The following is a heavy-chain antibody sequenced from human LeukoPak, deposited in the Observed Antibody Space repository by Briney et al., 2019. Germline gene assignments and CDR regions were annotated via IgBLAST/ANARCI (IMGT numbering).Heavy chain of an antibody. CDR1: RFTFNNYA. J-gene: IGHJ4*02. CDR2: ITVSGGGT. CDR3: AKRVPYYFDY. V-gene: IGHV3-23*01. Sequence: GGSLRLSCAASRFTFNNYAMSWVRQAPGKGLEWVSSITVSGGGTFYADSVKGRFTISRDNSEKTLFLQMNSLRAEDTAVYYCAKRVPYYFDYWGLGSLVTVSS.